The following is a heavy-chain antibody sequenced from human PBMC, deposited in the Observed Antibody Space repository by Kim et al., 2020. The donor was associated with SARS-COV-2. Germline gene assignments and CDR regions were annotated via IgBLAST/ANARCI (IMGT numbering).Heavy chain of an antibody. CDR1: GFTFSSYA. Sequence: GGSLRLSCAASGFTFSSYAMSWVRQAPGKGLERVSAISGSGGSTYYADSVKGRFTISRDNSKNTLYLQMNSLRAEDTAVYYCAKDPGVHSSSWYPSRTVDYWGQGTLVTVSS. CDR3: AKDPGVHSSSWYPSRTVDY. V-gene: IGHV3-23*01. CDR2: ISGSGGST. J-gene: IGHJ4*02. D-gene: IGHD6-13*01.